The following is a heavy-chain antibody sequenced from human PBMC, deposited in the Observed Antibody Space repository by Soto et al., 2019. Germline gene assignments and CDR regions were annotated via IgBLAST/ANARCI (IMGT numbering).Heavy chain of an antibody. D-gene: IGHD1-26*01. Sequence: QVQLVQSGAEVKKPGASVRISCRTSGDTFTSYAITWLRHASGQRVEWMGWINGGNGDTKYSQKFQDRLSITRDTSATTVSLGLSSLTSEDTALYYCARGPLSLYSADFLWGQGTLVTVAS. CDR3: ARGPLSLYSADFL. J-gene: IGHJ4*02. V-gene: IGHV1-3*01. CDR2: INGGNGDT. CDR1: GDTFTSYA.